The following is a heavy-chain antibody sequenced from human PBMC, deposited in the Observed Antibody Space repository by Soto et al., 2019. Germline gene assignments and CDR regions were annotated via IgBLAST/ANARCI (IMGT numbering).Heavy chain of an antibody. CDR2: IFYSGTT. Sequence: SETLSLTCPVSGGSISSSSYYWGWIRQPPGKGLEWIGSIFYSGTTYYNPSLKSRVTVPVDTSKNQFSLKLSSVTTADTAVYYCARYLRVAGTDYFDYWGQGTLVTVSS. V-gene: IGHV4-39*01. D-gene: IGHD6-19*01. CDR3: ARYLRVAGTDYFDY. J-gene: IGHJ4*02. CDR1: GGSISSSSYY.